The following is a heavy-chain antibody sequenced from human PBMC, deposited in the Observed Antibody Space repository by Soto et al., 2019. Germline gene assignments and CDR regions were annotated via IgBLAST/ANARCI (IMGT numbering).Heavy chain of an antibody. Sequence: ASVKVSCKASGYTFTGYYMHWVRQAPGQGLEWMGWINPNSGGTNYAQKFQGWVTMTRDTSISTAYTELSRLRSDDTAVYYCARDRSPNYDYIWGSYRYTGYFDYWGQGTLVTVSS. CDR3: ARDRSPNYDYIWGSYRYTGYFDY. V-gene: IGHV1-2*04. D-gene: IGHD3-16*02. CDR1: GYTFTGYY. CDR2: INPNSGGT. J-gene: IGHJ4*02.